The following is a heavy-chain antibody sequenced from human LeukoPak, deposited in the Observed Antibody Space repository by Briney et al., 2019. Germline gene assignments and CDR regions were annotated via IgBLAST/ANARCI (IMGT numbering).Heavy chain of an antibody. CDR1: GYTFATYY. CDR3: ARDTGILTGEYYYYYYYMDI. Sequence: ASVKVSCKASGYTFATYYMHWVRQAPGQGLEWMGVINPSSGSTNYAQNFQGRVTMTRDTSTSTVYMELSSLRSEDTAVYYCARDTGILTGEYYYYYYYMDIWGKGTTVTVSS. J-gene: IGHJ6*03. CDR2: INPSSGST. D-gene: IGHD3-9*01. V-gene: IGHV1-46*01.